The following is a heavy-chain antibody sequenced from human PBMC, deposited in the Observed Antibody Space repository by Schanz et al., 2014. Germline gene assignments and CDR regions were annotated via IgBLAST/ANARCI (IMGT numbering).Heavy chain of an antibody. CDR2: IIPVLNIA. D-gene: IGHD3-10*01. CDR3: ARGRGFYDY. CDR1: GGTFSSFG. V-gene: IGHV1-69*02. Sequence: QVQLVQSGAEVKKPGSSVKVSCKASGGTFSSFGINWVRQAPGQGLEWMGRIIPVLNIATYAQRFQGRVSITADTSTNTAYMELSSLTSEDTAVHYCARGRGFYDYWRQGTLVTVSS. J-gene: IGHJ4*02.